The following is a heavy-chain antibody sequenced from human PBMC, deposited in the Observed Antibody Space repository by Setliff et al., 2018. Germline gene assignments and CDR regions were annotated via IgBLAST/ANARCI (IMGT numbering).Heavy chain of an antibody. CDR2: TFYSGST. J-gene: IGHJ6*03. Sequence: SETLSLTCTVSGGSISISGYYWGWIRQPPGKGLEWIGSTFYSGSTYYNPSLTSRVTMSVDTSKNQFSLKLSSVSAADTAVFFCARHVGSRSRGYNYYYYYMDVWGKGTTVTVSS. D-gene: IGHD3-10*01. CDR1: GGSISISGYY. V-gene: IGHV4-39*01. CDR3: ARHVGSRSRGYNYYYYYMDV.